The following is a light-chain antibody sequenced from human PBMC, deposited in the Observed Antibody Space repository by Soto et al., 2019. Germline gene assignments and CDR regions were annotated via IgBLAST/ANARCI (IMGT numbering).Light chain of an antibody. Sequence: EIVLTQSPATLSLSPGERATLSCRASQSVSSYLAWYQQKPGQAPRLLIYDASYRPTGIPARFSCSGSGTYLTLTTPSLEPEDFAVYYCQQRSNWPPVYTFGKGTKLEIK. J-gene: IGKJ2*01. CDR2: DAS. CDR1: QSVSSY. V-gene: IGKV3-11*01. CDR3: QQRSNWPPVYT.